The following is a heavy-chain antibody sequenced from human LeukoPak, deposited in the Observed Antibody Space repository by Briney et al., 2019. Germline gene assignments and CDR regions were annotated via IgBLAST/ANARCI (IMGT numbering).Heavy chain of an antibody. CDR1: GYTFTSYG. CDR3: ARIPRAYYYDSSGYYLE. CDR2: ISAYNGNT. Sequence: ASVKVSCKASGYTFTSYGISWVRQAPGQGLEWMGWISAYNGNTNYAQKLQGRVTLTTDTSTSTAYMELRSLRSDDTAVYYCARIPRAYYYDSSGYYLEWGQGTLVTVSS. D-gene: IGHD3-22*01. V-gene: IGHV1-18*01. J-gene: IGHJ4*02.